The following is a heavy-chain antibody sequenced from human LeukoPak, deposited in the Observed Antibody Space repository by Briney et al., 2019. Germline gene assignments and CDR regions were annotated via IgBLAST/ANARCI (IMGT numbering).Heavy chain of an antibody. CDR1: GFTFSSYG. CDR2: ISYDGSNN. CDR3: AKSSELLPFDP. D-gene: IGHD3-22*01. J-gene: IGHJ5*02. V-gene: IGHV3-30*18. Sequence: PGGSLRLSCAASGFTFSSYGMHWVRQAPGKGLEWVAVISYDGSNNYYAASVKGRFTISRDNSKNTLYLQMDSRRAEDTAVYYCAKSSELLPFDPWGERTLVTVSS.